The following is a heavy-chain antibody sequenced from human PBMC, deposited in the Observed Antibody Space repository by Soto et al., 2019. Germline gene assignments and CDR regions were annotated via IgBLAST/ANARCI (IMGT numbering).Heavy chain of an antibody. V-gene: IGHV1-69*08. J-gene: IGHJ4*02. CDR3: ARESGYDSPDD. Sequence: QVQLVQSGAEVKKPGSSVKVSCKTSGNTFISSSITWVRQAPGQGLEWMGKIIPVLGTTQYTQKFQGRLTITADKSTSTAYMELSSLRSEXXAXXXXARESGYDSPDDWGQGTLVTVSS. CDR1: GNTFISSS. D-gene: IGHD5-12*01. CDR2: IIPVLGTT.